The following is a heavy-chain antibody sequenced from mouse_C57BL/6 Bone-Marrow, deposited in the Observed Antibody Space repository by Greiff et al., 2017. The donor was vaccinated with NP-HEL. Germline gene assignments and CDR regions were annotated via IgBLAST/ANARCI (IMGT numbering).Heavy chain of an antibody. CDR1: GYTFTSYW. CDR2: INPSSGYT. V-gene: IGHV1-7*01. Sequence: VQLQQSGAELAKPGASVKLSCKASGYTFTSYWMHWVKQRPGQGLEWIGYINPSSGYTKYNQKFKDKATLTADKSSSTAYMQLSSLTYEDSAVYYCARFITTVVATPSWYFDVWGTGPTVTVSS. CDR3: ARFITTVVATPSWYFDV. D-gene: IGHD1-1*01. J-gene: IGHJ1*03.